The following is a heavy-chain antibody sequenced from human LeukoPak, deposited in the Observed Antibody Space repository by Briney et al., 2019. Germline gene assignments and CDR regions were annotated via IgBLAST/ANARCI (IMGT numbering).Heavy chain of an antibody. J-gene: IGHJ4*02. V-gene: IGHV4-4*07. CDR2: IYSSGST. D-gene: IGHD2-8*01. Sequence: SETLSLTCTVSGGSVSNYYWSWIRQTGGKGLDLIGRIYSSGSTNYKPSLKRLVSISVEKSENQFSLKLSSVPAAETAVYYCAREIANGINGVCPPAGNFDYWGQGTLVTVSS. CDR1: GGSVSNYY. CDR3: AREIANGINGVCPPAGNFDY.